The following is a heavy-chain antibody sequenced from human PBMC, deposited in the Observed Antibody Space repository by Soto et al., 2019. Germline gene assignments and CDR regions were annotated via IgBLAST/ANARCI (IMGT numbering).Heavy chain of an antibody. CDR2: IYWDDTK. Sequence: TLSLTCTVSGGSISSYYWSWIRQHPGKGLEWLAVIYWDDTKHYSPSLKSRLTITKDTSKNQVVLTMTNMDPVDTATYYCAHKGYGDYPIDYWGQGTLVTVSS. D-gene: IGHD4-17*01. CDR1: GGSISSYYW. V-gene: IGHV2-5*08. CDR3: AHKGYGDYPIDY. J-gene: IGHJ4*02.